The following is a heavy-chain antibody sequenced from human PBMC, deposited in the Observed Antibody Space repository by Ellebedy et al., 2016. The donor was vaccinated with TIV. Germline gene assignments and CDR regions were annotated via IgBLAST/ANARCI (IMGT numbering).Heavy chain of an antibody. V-gene: IGHV5-51*01. CDR3: ASGDSAAMAFDY. D-gene: IGHD5-18*01. CDR1: GYSFTIYW. CDR2: IYPGDSDT. J-gene: IGHJ4*02. Sequence: ASVKVSCKVSGYSFTIYWTGWVRQMPGKGLEWMGIIYPGDSDTRYSPSFQGPVTISADKSISTAYLQWSSLKASDTAMYYCASGDSAAMAFDYWGQGTLVTVSS.